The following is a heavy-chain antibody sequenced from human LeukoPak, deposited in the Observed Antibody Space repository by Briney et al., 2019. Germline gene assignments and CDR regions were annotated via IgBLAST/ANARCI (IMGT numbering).Heavy chain of an antibody. V-gene: IGHV3-23*01. CDR2: ITDSGGST. J-gene: IGHJ4*02. Sequence: GGSLRLSCAASGFTFSSYATTWVRQAPGKGLEWVSVITDSGGSTFYADSVKGRFTISRDNSKNTLYLQLNSLRAEDTAVYYCAKSSSSWPYYFDYWGQGTVVTSPQ. D-gene: IGHD6-13*01. CDR1: GFTFSSYA. CDR3: AKSSSSWPYYFDY.